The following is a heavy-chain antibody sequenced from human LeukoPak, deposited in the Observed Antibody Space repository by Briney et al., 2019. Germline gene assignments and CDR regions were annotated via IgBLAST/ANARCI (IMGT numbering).Heavy chain of an antibody. J-gene: IGHJ5*01. Sequence: PSETLSLTCTVSGGSITTYYWSRIRQSPGKGLEWIGYIYYSGSVTYNPSLKSRVTISVDTSKNQFSLRLSSVTAADTAVYYCARAYYYGSGSYYPNWFDSWGQGTLVTVSS. CDR3: ARAYYYGSGSYYPNWFDS. CDR2: IYYSGSV. V-gene: IGHV4-59*01. CDR1: GGSITTYY. D-gene: IGHD3-10*01.